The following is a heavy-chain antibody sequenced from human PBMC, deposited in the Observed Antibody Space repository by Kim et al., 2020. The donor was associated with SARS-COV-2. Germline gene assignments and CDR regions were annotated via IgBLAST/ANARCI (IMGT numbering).Heavy chain of an antibody. CDR1: GFTFSSYA. CDR3: AREMVVAATFDI. V-gene: IGHV3-30*04. D-gene: IGHD2-15*01. CDR2: ISYDGSNK. J-gene: IGHJ3*02. Sequence: GGSLRLSCAASGFTFSSYAMHWVRQAPGKGLEWVAVISYDGSNKYYADSVKGRFTISRDNSKNTLYLQMNSLRAEDTAVYYCAREMVVAATFDIWGQGTMVTVSS.